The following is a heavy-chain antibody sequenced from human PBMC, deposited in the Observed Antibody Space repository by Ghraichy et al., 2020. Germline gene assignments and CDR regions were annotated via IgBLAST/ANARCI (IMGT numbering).Heavy chain of an antibody. CDR2: IKQDGSDK. CDR3: ARQGFCSGGSCFYGMDV. J-gene: IGHJ6*02. V-gene: IGHV3-7*01. Sequence: GGSLRLSCAASGFTFSSYWMSWVRQAPGKGLEWVANIKQDGSDKYYVDFVKGRFTISRDNAKNSLYLQMNSLRAEDTAVYYCARQGFCSGGSCFYGMDVWGQGTTVTVSS. CDR1: GFTFSSYW. D-gene: IGHD2-15*01.